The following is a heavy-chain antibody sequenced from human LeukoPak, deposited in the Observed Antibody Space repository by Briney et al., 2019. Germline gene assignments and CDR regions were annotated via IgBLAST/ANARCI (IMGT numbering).Heavy chain of an antibody. V-gene: IGHV1-2*02. CDR2: INPNSGGT. J-gene: IGHJ5*02. CDR3: ARSGYSPKNWFDP. Sequence: ASVKVSCKASGYTFTGYYMHWVRQGPGQGLEWMGWINPNSGGTNYAQKFQGRVTMTRDTSISTAYMELSRLRSDDTAVYYCARSGYSPKNWFDPWGQGTLVTVSS. CDR1: GYTFTGYY. D-gene: IGHD3-22*01.